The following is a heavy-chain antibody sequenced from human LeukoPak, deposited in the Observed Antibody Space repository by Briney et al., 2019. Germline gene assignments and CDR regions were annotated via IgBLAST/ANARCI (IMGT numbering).Heavy chain of an antibody. CDR3: APSAEKQLVYFDF. V-gene: IGHV1-69*05. Sequence: ASVKVSCKASGDTFSNYDVTWVRQAPGQGLEGMGRIIPVFDTAKYAQNFQGRVTMTTDESSSTAYMELYSLRSEDTAVYYCAPSAEKQLVYFDFWGQGTLVTVSS. CDR2: IIPVFDTA. J-gene: IGHJ4*02. CDR1: GDTFSNYD. D-gene: IGHD6-13*01.